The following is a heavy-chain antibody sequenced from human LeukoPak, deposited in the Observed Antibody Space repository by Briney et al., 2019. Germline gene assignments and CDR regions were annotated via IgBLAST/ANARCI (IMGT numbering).Heavy chain of an antibody. Sequence: GGSLRLSCAASGFIFSQYAMSWVRQALGKGLEWVSSISGGSGAPYYADSVEGRFTVSRDNSKKTLYLQMSSLRVEDTAVYFCAKGGVGAAPRLDPWGQGTLVTVSS. D-gene: IGHD1-26*01. CDR3: AKGGVGAAPRLDP. CDR2: ISGGSGAP. V-gene: IGHV3-23*01. J-gene: IGHJ5*02. CDR1: GFIFSQYA.